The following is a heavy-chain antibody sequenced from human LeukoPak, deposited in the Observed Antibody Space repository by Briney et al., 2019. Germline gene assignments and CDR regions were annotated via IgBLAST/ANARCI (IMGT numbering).Heavy chain of an antibody. D-gene: IGHD3-10*01. CDR2: INHSGST. CDR3: ARGRGIDY. J-gene: IGHJ4*02. V-gene: IGHV4-34*01. CDR1: GGSFSGYY. Sequence: SETLSLTCAVYGGSFSGYYWSWIRQPPGKGLEWIGEINHSGSTNYKPSLKSRVTISVGTSKNQFSLKLSSVTAADTAVYYCARGRGIDYWGQGTLVTLSS.